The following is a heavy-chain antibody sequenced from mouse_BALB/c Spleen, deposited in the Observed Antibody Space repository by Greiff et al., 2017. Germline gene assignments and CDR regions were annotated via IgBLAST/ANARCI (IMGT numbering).Heavy chain of an antibody. D-gene: IGHD1-1*01. CDR3: AREGYYGSSPWFAY. J-gene: IGHJ3*01. CDR1: GFSLTGYG. CDR2: IWAGGST. V-gene: IGHV2-9*02. Sequence: VKLVESGPGLVAPSQSLSITCTVSGFSLTGYGVNWVRQPPGKGLEWLGVIWAGGSTNYNSALMSRLSISKDNSKSQVFLKMNSLQTDDTAMYYCAREGYYGSSPWFAYWGQGTLVTVSA.